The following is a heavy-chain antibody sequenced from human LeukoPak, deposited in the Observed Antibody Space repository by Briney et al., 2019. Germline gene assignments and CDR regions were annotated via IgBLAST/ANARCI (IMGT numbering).Heavy chain of an antibody. V-gene: IGHV3-23*01. D-gene: IGHD3-22*01. CDR2: ISGSGGST. CDR3: AKGTRSRRPTYYYDSSGYEASY. Sequence: GGSLRLSCAASGFTFSSYAMSWVRQAPGKGLEWVSAISGSGGSTYYADSVKGRFTISRDNSKNTLYLQMNSLRAEDTAVYYCAKGTRSRRPTYYYDSSGYEASYWGQGTLVTVSS. J-gene: IGHJ4*02. CDR1: GFTFSSYA.